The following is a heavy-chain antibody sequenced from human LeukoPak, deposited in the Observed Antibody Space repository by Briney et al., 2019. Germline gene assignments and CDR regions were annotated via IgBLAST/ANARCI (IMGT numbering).Heavy chain of an antibody. J-gene: IGHJ4*02. Sequence: SETLSLTCTVSGGSISSSSYYWGWIRQPPGKGLEWIGSIYYSGSTNYNPSLKSRVTISVDTSKNQFSLKLSSVTAADTAVYYCASSYYDSSGRYFDYWGQGTLVTVSS. CDR1: GGSISSSSYY. CDR2: IYYSGST. CDR3: ASSYYDSSGRYFDY. V-gene: IGHV4-39*07. D-gene: IGHD3-22*01.